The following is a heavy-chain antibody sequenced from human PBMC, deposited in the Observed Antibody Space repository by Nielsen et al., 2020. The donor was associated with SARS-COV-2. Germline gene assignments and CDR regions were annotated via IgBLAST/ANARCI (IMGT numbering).Heavy chain of an antibody. D-gene: IGHD3-10*01. CDR1: GGAFSGYR. CDR2: INDSGTT. Sequence: GSPRLSCGVSGGAFSGYRWTWVRQSPGKGLEWLGEINDSGTTNYNPSLKSRVTISVDTSKNQFSLKLSSVTAADTAVYYCARGKRSYDYWGQGTLVTVSS. J-gene: IGHJ4*02. V-gene: IGHV4-34*01. CDR3: ARGKRSYDY.